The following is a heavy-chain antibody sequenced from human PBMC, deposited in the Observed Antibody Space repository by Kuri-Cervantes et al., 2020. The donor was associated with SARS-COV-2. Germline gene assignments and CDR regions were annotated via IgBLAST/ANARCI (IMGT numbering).Heavy chain of an antibody. V-gene: IGHV3-11*04. CDR1: GFTFSDYY. Sequence: GGSLRLSCAASGFTFSDYYMSWIRQAPGKGLEWVSYISSSGSTIYYADSVKGRFTISRDNAKNSLYLQMNSLRAEDTAVYYCARVRGRNDFWSGYRERWGDAFDIWGQGTMVTVSS. CDR2: ISSSGSTI. J-gene: IGHJ3*02. D-gene: IGHD3-3*01. CDR3: ARVRGRNDFWSGYRERWGDAFDI.